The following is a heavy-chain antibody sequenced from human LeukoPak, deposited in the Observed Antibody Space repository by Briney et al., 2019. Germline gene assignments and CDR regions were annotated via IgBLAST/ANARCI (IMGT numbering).Heavy chain of an antibody. D-gene: IGHD2-15*01. CDR1: GISFSDYY. Sequence: GGSLRLSCAASGISFSDYYMSWIRQAPGKGLEWIAYISGSGDTIKYADFMEGRFTISRDNAKRSVYLEMNSLTDEDTAVYFCTRGVAMAIWSQGTLVTVSS. V-gene: IGHV3-11*04. CDR3: TRGVAMAI. CDR2: ISGSGDTI. J-gene: IGHJ4*02.